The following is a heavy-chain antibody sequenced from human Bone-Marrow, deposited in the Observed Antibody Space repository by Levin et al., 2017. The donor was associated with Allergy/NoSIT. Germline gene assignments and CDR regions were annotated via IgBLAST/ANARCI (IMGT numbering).Heavy chain of an antibody. D-gene: IGHD1-1*01. CDR1: GGSISSSGDH. CDR2: ISYRGST. CDR3: ARLDGYSFDY. Sequence: RTSETLSLTCTVSGGSISSSGDHWTWIRQYPNKGLEWIGYISYRGSTYFNPSLKSRLTMSIDTSEQHFSLNLTSVSAADTAIYYCARLDGYSFDYWGQGALVTVSS. V-gene: IGHV4-31*03. J-gene: IGHJ4*02.